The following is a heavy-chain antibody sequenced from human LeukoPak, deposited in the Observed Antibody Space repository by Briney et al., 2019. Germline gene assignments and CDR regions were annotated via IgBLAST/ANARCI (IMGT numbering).Heavy chain of an antibody. CDR1: GYTFTSYG. V-gene: IGHV1-18*01. J-gene: IGHJ4*02. CDR3: ARNPPGPNSGSYYFDY. D-gene: IGHD1-26*01. Sequence: ASVKVSCKASGYTFTSYGISWVRQAPGQGLEWMGWISAYNGNTNYAQKLQGRVTMTTDTSTSTAYMELRSLRSDDTAVYYCARNPPGPNSGSYYFDYWGQGTLVTVSS. CDR2: ISAYNGNT.